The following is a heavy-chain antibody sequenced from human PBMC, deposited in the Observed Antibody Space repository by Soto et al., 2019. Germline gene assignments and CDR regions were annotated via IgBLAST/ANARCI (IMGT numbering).Heavy chain of an antibody. CDR2: LSGSGDST. CDR3: AKGRGYCSGGSCYSDY. CDR1: GFTFSSYA. Sequence: EVQLLESGGGLVQPGGSLRLSCAASGFTFSSYAMSWVRQAPGKGLEWVSTLSGSGDSTYYADSVKGRFTISRDNSKNTVYLQMNSLRAEDTAVYYCAKGRGYCSGGSCYSDYWGQGTLATVSS. V-gene: IGHV3-23*01. J-gene: IGHJ4*02. D-gene: IGHD2-15*01.